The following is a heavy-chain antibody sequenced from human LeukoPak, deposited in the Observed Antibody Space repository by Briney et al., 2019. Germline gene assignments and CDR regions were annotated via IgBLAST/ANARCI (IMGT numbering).Heavy chain of an antibody. CDR3: ARDRRIDFSSGYPDY. Sequence: GGSLRLSCAAPGFTFSSYWMTWVRQAPGKGLEWVANIKQDGSEKYYVDSVKGRFTISRDNTKNSLYLQINSPRAEDTAVYYCARDRRIDFSSGYPDYWGQGTLVTVSS. CDR2: IKQDGSEK. D-gene: IGHD3-22*01. V-gene: IGHV3-7*01. J-gene: IGHJ4*02. CDR1: GFTFSSYW.